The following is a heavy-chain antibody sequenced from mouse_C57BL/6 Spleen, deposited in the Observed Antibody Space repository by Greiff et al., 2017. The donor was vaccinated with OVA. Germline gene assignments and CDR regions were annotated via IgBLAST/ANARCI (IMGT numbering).Heavy chain of an antibody. J-gene: IGHJ1*03. Sequence: QVQLQQPGAELVKPGASVKLSCKASGYTFTSYWMQWVKQRPGQGLEWIGEIDPSDSYTNYNQKFKGKATLTVDKSSSTAYMQLSSLTSEDSAVYYCARQGYYGSSYEWYFDVWGTGTTVTVSS. CDR2: IDPSDSYT. V-gene: IGHV1-50*01. D-gene: IGHD1-1*01. CDR3: ARQGYYGSSYEWYFDV. CDR1: GYTFTSYW.